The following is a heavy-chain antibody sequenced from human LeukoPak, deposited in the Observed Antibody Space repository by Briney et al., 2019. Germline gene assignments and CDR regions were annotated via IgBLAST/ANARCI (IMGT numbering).Heavy chain of an antibody. Sequence: GGSLRLSCAASGFTFSNYGIHWVRRAPGKGLEWVALIWYDGSNKYYADSVMGRFTISRDNSENTLYLEMNSLRAEDTALYFCARELSRAFDIWGQGTMVTVSS. CDR2: IWYDGSNK. CDR1: GFTFSNYG. J-gene: IGHJ3*02. CDR3: ARELSRAFDI. V-gene: IGHV3-33*01.